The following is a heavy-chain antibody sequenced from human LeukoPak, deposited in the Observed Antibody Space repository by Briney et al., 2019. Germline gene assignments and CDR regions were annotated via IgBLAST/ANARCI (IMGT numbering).Heavy chain of an antibody. V-gene: IGHV3-30*18. Sequence: PGRSLRLSCAASGFSFSLYGMHWVRQAPGRGLEWVTIISYDGSDKYYADSVKGRFTISRDNSKNTLYLQMNSLRAEDTALYYCAKDLGMVRGSPIDYWGQGTLVTVSS. CDR2: ISYDGSDK. J-gene: IGHJ4*02. CDR3: AKDLGMVRGSPIDY. CDR1: GFSFSLYG. D-gene: IGHD3-10*01.